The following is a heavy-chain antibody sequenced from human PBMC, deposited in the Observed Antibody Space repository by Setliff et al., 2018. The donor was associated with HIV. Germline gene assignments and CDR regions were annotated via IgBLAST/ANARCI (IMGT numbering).Heavy chain of an antibody. CDR3: ARVAGSHYFDY. V-gene: IGHV4-34*01. Sequence: PSETLSLTCGVYGGSFSGYYWSWIRQPPGKGLEWIGEINHSGSTNQNPSLKSRVTISVDTSKNQFSLKLRSVTAADTAVYYCARVAGSHYFDYWGQGTLVTVSS. J-gene: IGHJ4*02. CDR2: INHSGST. CDR1: GGSFSGYY. D-gene: IGHD6-19*01.